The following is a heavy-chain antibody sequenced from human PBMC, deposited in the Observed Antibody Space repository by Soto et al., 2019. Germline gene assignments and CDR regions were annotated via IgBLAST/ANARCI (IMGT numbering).Heavy chain of an antibody. V-gene: IGHV1-69*02. Sequence: QVQLVQSGAEVKKPGSSVKVSCQTSGGTFSDYTISWVRQAPGHGLEWMGRIIPLIDVTKYAQTFQGRVTITADKSTYIVYMELSGLTSDDTAVYYCARILDYDGNVDYWGQGTLVTVSS. J-gene: IGHJ4*02. CDR1: GGTFSDYT. CDR3: ARILDYDGNVDY. CDR2: IIPLIDVT. D-gene: IGHD4-17*01.